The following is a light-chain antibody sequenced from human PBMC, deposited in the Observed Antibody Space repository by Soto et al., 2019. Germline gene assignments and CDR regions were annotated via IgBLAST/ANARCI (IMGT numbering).Light chain of an antibody. CDR1: SSNIGSNY. V-gene: IGLV1-47*01. J-gene: IGLJ2*01. CDR3: AAWDGSPSGPV. CDR2: RNN. Sequence: QSVLTQPPSASGTPGQRVTISCSGSSSNIGSNYVYWYQQLPGTAPKLLIYRNNQRPSGVPDRFSGSKSGTSASLAISGLRSEDEADYYCAAWDGSPSGPVFGGGTKLTVL.